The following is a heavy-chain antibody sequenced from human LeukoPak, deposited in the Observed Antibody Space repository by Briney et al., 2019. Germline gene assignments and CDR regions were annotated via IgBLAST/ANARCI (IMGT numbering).Heavy chain of an antibody. D-gene: IGHD1-7*01. V-gene: IGHV3-74*03. CDR3: VAYNWNYPEY. J-gene: IGHJ4*02. Sequence: GGSLRLSCAASVFSFRIYFMYGVRQAPGKGLVWVSRINPYGSDTEYADSVKGRFTISRDNAKNTLYMQRNSLREEYTAVYHCVAYNWNYPEYWGQGTLVTVSS. CDR2: INPYGSDT. CDR1: VFSFRIYF.